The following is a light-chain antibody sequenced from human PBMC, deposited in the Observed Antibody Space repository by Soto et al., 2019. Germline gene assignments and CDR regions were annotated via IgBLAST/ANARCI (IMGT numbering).Light chain of an antibody. CDR3: QQHNGWPLT. Sequence: EIVMTQSPATLSVFPGERATLSCRASQSVNNYLAWYQQKPGQAPRLLIYGVSTRATGIPAWFSGSGSGTEFTLAISSLQSEDSAVYYCQQHNGWPLTFGAGTKVEIK. CDR2: GVS. V-gene: IGKV3-15*01. J-gene: IGKJ4*01. CDR1: QSVNNY.